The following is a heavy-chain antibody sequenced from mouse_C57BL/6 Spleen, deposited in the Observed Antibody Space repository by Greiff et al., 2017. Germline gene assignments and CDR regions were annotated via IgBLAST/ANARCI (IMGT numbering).Heavy chain of an antibody. J-gene: IGHJ2*01. V-gene: IGHV1-61*01. D-gene: IGHD1-3*01. CDR3: ARWDNYDFDY. Sequence: QVQLQQPGAELVRPGSSVKLSCKASGYTFTSYWMDWVKQRPGQGLEWIGNIYPSDSETHYTQKFKDKATLTVDKSSSTAYMQLSSLTSEDSAVYYCARWDNYDFDYWGQGTTLTVSS. CDR1: GYTFTSYW. CDR2: IYPSDSET.